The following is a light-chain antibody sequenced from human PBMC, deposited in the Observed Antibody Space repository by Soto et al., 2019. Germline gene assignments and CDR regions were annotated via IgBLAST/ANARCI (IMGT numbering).Light chain of an antibody. CDR1: QTISRNY. CDR2: GAS. Sequence: VLTQSPGTLSLYPGERATVSCRASQTISRNYLAWYQKKPGQAPRLLIYGASTRATGIPDRFTGSGSGTDFTLTIARLEPEDFAVYYCQQYGGPVPWTFGQGTKVDI. V-gene: IGKV3-20*01. CDR3: QQYGGPVPWT. J-gene: IGKJ1*01.